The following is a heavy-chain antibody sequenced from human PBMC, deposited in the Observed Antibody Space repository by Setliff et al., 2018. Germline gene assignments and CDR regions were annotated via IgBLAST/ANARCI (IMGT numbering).Heavy chain of an antibody. CDR1: GESFSGHY. J-gene: IGHJ5*02. D-gene: IGHD6-13*01. CDR2: ILSSGGT. Sequence: PSETLSLTRAVYGESFSGHYWSWIRQPAGKGVEWIGHILSSGGTNYNPSLKNRVSISLDTSKNQFSLNLNSVTAADTAVYFCARDTPHDPVSSNWYRNWFDPWGQGILVTVSS. CDR3: ARDTPHDPVSSNWYRNWFDP. V-gene: IGHV4-34*11.